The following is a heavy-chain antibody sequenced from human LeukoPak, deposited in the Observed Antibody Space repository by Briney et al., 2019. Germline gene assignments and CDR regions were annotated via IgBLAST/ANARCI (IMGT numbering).Heavy chain of an antibody. CDR2: IYYSGNT. CDR3: ARGNYYRGPFDY. D-gene: IGHD3-22*01. Sequence: PSETLSLTCTVSGGSISSGSVHWGWIRQPPGKGLEWIGSIYYSGNTYFNPSLKSRVTMSVDTSKNQFSLKLSSVTAADTAVYYCARGNYYRGPFDYWGQGTLVTVSS. CDR1: GGSISSGSVH. V-gene: IGHV4-39*01. J-gene: IGHJ4*02.